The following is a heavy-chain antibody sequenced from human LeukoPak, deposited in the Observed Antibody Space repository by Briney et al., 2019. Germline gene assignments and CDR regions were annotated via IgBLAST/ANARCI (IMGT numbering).Heavy chain of an antibody. CDR3: SFSMVRGVIGSYYFDY. CDR2: ISSSGSTI. D-gene: IGHD3-10*01. Sequence: GGSLRLSCAASGFTFSDYYMSWIRQAPGKGLEWVSYISSSGSTIYYADSVKGRFTISRDNAKNSLYLQMNSLRAEDTAVYYCSFSMVRGVIGSYYFDYWGQGTLVTVSS. J-gene: IGHJ4*02. V-gene: IGHV3-11*01. CDR1: GFTFSDYY.